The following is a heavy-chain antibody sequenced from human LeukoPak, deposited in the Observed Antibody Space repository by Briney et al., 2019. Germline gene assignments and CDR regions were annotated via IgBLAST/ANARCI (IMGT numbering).Heavy chain of an antibody. CDR1: GDSIGSGGYY. CDR2: LHYSGST. CDR3: VRGLEYFDP. V-gene: IGHV4-39*01. D-gene: IGHD1-1*01. Sequence: SETLSLTCSVSGDSIGSGGYYWGWIRQPPGKGLEWIGSLHYSGSTYNNPSLKSRVTISVDTSQNQFSLNLSSVTAADTAVDYCVRGLEYFDPWGQGTLVTVSS. J-gene: IGHJ5*02.